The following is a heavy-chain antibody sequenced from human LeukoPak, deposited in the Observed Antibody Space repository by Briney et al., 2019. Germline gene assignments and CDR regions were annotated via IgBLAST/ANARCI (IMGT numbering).Heavy chain of an antibody. V-gene: IGHV3-23*01. J-gene: IGHJ4*02. D-gene: IGHD6-19*01. Sequence: GGSLRLSCTASGFSFTDFDMNWVRQAPGKGLEWVSHTTHSGITTHYADSVKGRFTISRDNSKSTLYLQMNSLRAEDTAVYYCAKPVTGSILDYWGRGTLVTVSS. CDR3: AKPVTGSILDY. CDR2: TTHSGITT. CDR1: GFSFTDFD.